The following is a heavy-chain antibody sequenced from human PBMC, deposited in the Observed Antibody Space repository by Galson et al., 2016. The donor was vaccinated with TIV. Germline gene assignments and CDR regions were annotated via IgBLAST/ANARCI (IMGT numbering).Heavy chain of an antibody. D-gene: IGHD3-3*01. Sequence: SVKVSCKASGGIFRSYAISWVRQAPGQGLEWMGGIIAIFGIPNYAQKFQGGVTITADESTTTVYMELSSLRSDDTAVYYCARGSSYYSNYLDVWDKGTTVTVSS. CDR1: GGIFRSYA. CDR2: IIAIFGIP. J-gene: IGHJ6*03. V-gene: IGHV1-69*13. CDR3: ARGSSYYSNYLDV.